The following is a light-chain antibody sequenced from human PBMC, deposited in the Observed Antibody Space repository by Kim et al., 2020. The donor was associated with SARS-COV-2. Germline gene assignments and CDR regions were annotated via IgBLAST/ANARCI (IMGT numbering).Light chain of an antibody. CDR1: SSDVGSYNL. CDR2: EVS. V-gene: IGLV2-23*02. CDR3: CSYVV. Sequence: QSVLTQPASVSGSPGQSITISCTGTSSDVGSYNLVSWYQQHPGKAPKLMIYEVSKRPSGVSNRFSGSKSGNTASLTISGLQAEDEADYYCCSYVVFGGGTQLPS. J-gene: IGLJ2*01.